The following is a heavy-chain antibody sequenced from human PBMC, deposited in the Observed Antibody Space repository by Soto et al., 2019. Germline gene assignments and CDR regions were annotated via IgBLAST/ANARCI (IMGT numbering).Heavy chain of an antibody. J-gene: IGHJ4*02. D-gene: IGHD3-16*01. CDR3: ARDTNFFDSYAYYDALAY. V-gene: IGHV3-74*03. Sequence: PGGSLRLSCEASGFIFSMYWMHWVRQVPGKRPVWLARINEDGTTTTYADYVTDRFTISRDNDKNTLYLQLDSLRVEDSAMYYCARDTNFFDSYAYYDALAYWGQGALVTVSS. CDR1: GFIFSMYW. CDR2: INEDGTTT.